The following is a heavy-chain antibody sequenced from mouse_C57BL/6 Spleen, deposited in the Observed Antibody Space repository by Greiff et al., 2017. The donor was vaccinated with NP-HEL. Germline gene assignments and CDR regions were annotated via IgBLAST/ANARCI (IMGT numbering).Heavy chain of an antibody. CDR2: IDPSDSYT. J-gene: IGHJ2*01. Sequence: QVQLQQPGAELVMPGASVKLSCKASGYTFTSYWMHWVKQRPGQGIEWIGEIDPSDSYTNYNQKFKGKSTLTVDKSSRTAYMQTSSLTSEYSAVYYCARNGTGEYYFDYWGQGTTLTVSS. CDR3: ARNGTGEYYFDY. D-gene: IGHD4-1*01. CDR1: GYTFTSYW. V-gene: IGHV1-69*01.